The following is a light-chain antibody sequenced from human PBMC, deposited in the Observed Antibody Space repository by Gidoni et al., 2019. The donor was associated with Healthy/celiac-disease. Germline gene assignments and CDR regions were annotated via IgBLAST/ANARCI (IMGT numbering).Light chain of an antibody. CDR1: QCVSSSY. Sequence: EIVLTQSPGTLSLSPGERATLSCRASQCVSSSYLAWYQQKPGQAPRLLIYGASSRATGIPDRFSVSGSGTDFTLTISRLEPEDFAVYYCQQYGSSPPKLTFGGGTKVEIK. CDR3: QQYGSSPPKLT. J-gene: IGKJ4*01. CDR2: GAS. V-gene: IGKV3-20*01.